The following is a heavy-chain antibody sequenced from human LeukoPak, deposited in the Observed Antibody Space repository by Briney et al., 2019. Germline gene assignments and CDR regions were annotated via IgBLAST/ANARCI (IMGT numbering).Heavy chain of an antibody. V-gene: IGHV3-33*01. CDR3: ARGSGYYTPGVIDY. CDR2: IWYDGSNK. J-gene: IGHJ4*02. D-gene: IGHD3-3*01. Sequence: GGSLRLSCAASGFTFSSYGMHWVRQAPGKGLEWVAVIWYDGSNKYYADSVKGRFTISRDNSKNTLYLQVNSLRAEDTAVYYCARGSGYYTPGVIDYWGQGTLVTVSS. CDR1: GFTFSSYG.